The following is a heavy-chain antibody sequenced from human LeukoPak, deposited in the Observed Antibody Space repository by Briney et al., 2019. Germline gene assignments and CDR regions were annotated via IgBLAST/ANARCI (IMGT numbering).Heavy chain of an antibody. V-gene: IGHV3-30*04. D-gene: IGHD6-19*01. Sequence: PGGSLRLSCAASGFTFSSYAMHWVRQAPGKGLEWVAVISYDGGNKYYADSAKGRFTISRDNSKNTLYLQMNSLRAEDTAVYYCARDLYSIAVAGGCDYWAQGTLVPVSS. CDR3: ARDLYSIAVAGGCDY. CDR2: ISYDGGNK. CDR1: GFTFSSYA. J-gene: IGHJ4*02.